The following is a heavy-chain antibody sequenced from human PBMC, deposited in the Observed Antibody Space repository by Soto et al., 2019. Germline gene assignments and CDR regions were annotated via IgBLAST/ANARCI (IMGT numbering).Heavy chain of an antibody. V-gene: IGHV1-69*13. CDR3: ARAKQPAMITHYLDTMDD. D-gene: IGHD5-18*01. CDR1: GGAFGTYG. CDR2: IVPFFGTP. J-gene: IGHJ6*02. Sequence: SVKVSCKASGGAFGTYGISWVRQAPGQGLEWMGWIVPFFGTPNYSENLQGRVTITADASTSTAYMELSSLRSEDTAVYYCARAKQPAMITHYLDTMDDWGQGTMVTVSS.